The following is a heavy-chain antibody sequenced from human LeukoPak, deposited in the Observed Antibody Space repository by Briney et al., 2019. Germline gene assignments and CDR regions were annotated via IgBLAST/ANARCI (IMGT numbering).Heavy chain of an antibody. J-gene: IGHJ3*02. Sequence: ASVKVSCKASGYTFTSYGISWVRQAPGQGLEWVGWISAYNGNTNYAQKFQGRVAITADESTSTAYMELSSLRSEDTAVYYCARASMTGITGSDAFDIWGQGTMVTVSS. V-gene: IGHV1-18*01. D-gene: IGHD1-20*01. CDR1: GYTFTSYG. CDR3: ARASMTGITGSDAFDI. CDR2: ISAYNGNT.